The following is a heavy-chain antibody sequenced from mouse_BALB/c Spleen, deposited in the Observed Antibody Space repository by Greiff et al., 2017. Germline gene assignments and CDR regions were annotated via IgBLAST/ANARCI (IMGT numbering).Heavy chain of an antibody. CDR2: IDPSDSET. CDR1: GYTFTSYW. Sequence: QVQLQQPGAELVKPGAPVKLSCKASGYTFTSYWMNWVKQRPGRGLEWIGRIDPSDSETHYNQKFKDKATLTVDKSSSTAYIQLSSLTSEDSAVYYCARSPPYYGSSYGYFDVWGEGTTVTVSS. D-gene: IGHD1-1*01. CDR3: ARSPPYYGSSYGYFDV. V-gene: IGHV1-69*02. J-gene: IGHJ1*01.